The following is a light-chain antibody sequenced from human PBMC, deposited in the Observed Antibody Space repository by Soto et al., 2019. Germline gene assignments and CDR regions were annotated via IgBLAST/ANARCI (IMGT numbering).Light chain of an antibody. J-gene: IGKJ1*01. CDR1: QGISSY. CDR3: QQYYRFPLT. Sequence: VIWMTQSPSLLSASTGDRVTISCQMSQGISSYLAWYQQKPGKAPELLIYAASTLQSGVTSRFSGSGSGTDFTLTISCLQSEDFETYYCQQYYRFPLTFGQGTKVEIK. V-gene: IGKV1D-8*03. CDR2: AAS.